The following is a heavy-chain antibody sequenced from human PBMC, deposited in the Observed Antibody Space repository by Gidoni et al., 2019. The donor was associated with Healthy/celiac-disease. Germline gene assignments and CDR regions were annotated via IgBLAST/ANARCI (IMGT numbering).Heavy chain of an antibody. CDR3: SRVPSYGDYVYAFAI. V-gene: IGHV1-69*01. CDR2: FRPIFGTA. Sequence: QVQRVKSGAEVKKPGSTVKGYCKASGGTFSGDAISWVRQAPGQGLEWMGGFRPIFGTANYAQKLQGRVTITADESTSTAYMSLRSLSSEDTAVYSCSRVPSYGDYVYAFAIWGQGTMVTVSS. J-gene: IGHJ3*02. CDR1: GGTFSGDA. D-gene: IGHD4-17*01.